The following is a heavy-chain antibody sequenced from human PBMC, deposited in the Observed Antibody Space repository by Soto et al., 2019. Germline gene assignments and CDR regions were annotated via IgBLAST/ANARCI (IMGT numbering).Heavy chain of an antibody. J-gene: IGHJ3*02. CDR3: ARRRISGRPGGAFDX. Sequence: TETLSLTCAVYGGSFSDYYWSWIRQPPGKGLEWILEINYSGSTNYEPSLKSRVTVSVDTSKNQFSLGLSSVTAAETALYYCARRRISGRPGGAFDXWGQGTIVTVS. CDR2: INYSGST. CDR1: GGSFSDYY. V-gene: IGHV4-34*01. D-gene: IGHD6-6*01.